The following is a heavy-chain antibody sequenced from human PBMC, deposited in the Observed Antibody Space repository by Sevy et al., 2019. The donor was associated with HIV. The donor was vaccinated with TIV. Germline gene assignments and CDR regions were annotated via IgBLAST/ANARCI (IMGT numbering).Heavy chain of an antibody. V-gene: IGHV1-69*13. J-gene: IGHJ6*02. CDR3: ARDRDVDYGMDV. CDR1: GGTFSSYA. Sequence: ASVKVSCKASGGTFSSYAISWVRQAPGQGLEWMGGIIPIFGTANYAQKFQGRVMITADESTSTAYMELSSLRSEDTAVYYCARDRDVDYGMDVWGQGTTVTVSS. CDR2: IIPIFGTA.